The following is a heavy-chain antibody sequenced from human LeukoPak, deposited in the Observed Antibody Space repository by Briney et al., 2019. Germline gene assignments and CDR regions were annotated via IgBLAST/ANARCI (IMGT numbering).Heavy chain of an antibody. J-gene: IGHJ3*02. D-gene: IGHD1-26*01. CDR1: GYTFTDYY. Sequence: AGVKVSCKASGYTFTDYYMHGVGPAPGQGLEWMGWINPNSGGTNYQGMVTMTRHTYTSTASMELRSLRSEDTGVYYCARGGRWELPRLYAFDIWGQGTMVTVSP. CDR2: INPNSGGT. CDR3: ARGGRWELPRLYAFDI. V-gene: IGHV1-2*02.